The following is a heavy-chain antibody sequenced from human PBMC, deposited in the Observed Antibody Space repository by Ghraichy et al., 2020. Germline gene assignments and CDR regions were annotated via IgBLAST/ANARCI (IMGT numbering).Heavy chain of an antibody. CDR2: IKQDGSDK. Sequence: PGGSLRLSCAASGFTFSNYWMTWVRQAPGKGLEWVANIKQDGSDKYYVDSVKGRFTISRDNARNSLSLQMNSLRAEDTAIYYCAREPGSSWYPDYWGQGTLVTVSS. J-gene: IGHJ4*02. V-gene: IGHV3-7*03. CDR1: GFTFSNYW. D-gene: IGHD6-13*01. CDR3: AREPGSSWYPDY.